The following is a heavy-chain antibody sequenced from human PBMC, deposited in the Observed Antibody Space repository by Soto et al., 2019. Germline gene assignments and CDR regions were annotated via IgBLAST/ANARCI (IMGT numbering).Heavy chain of an antibody. CDR3: AKENSSSWLNYYYYYGMDV. Sequence: GGSLRLSCAASGFTFDDYAMHWVRQAPGRGLEWVSGISWNSGSIGYADSVKGRFTISRDNAKNSLYLQMNSLRAEDTALYYCAKENSSSWLNYYYYYGMDVWGQGTTVTVSS. CDR2: ISWNSGSI. J-gene: IGHJ6*02. CDR1: GFTFDDYA. V-gene: IGHV3-9*01. D-gene: IGHD6-13*01.